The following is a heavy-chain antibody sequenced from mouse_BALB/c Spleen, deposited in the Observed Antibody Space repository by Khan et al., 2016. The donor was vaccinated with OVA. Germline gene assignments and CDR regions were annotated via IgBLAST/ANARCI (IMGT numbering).Heavy chain of an antibody. CDR2: IDPAIDNT. J-gene: IGHJ3*01. CDR1: GFKIKDTY. V-gene: IGHV14-3*02. Sequence: VQLQQSGAELVKPGASVKLSCTASGFKIKDTYMHWVKQRPEQGLEWIGRIDPAIDNTRYDPKFQDKATITADTSSNTSYLQLSSLTSEDTAVYYCVSPNWFVYWGQGTLVTVS. CDR3: VSPNWFVY.